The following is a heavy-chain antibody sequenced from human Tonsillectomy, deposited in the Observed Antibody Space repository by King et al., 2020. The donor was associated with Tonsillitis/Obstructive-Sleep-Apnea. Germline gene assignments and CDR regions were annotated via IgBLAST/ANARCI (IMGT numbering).Heavy chain of an antibody. J-gene: IGHJ4*02. D-gene: IGHD3-3*01. CDR3: ARARSFYDFWPFDY. Sequence: HVQLQESGPGLVKPSETLSLTCTVSGGSISSYYWSWIRQPPGKGLDWIGYIYYIGITNYNPSLKSRVTISVDTSKNQFSLKLSSVTAADTAVYYCARARSFYDFWPFDYWGQGTLVTVSS. CDR1: GGSISSYY. CDR2: IYYIGIT. V-gene: IGHV4-59*01.